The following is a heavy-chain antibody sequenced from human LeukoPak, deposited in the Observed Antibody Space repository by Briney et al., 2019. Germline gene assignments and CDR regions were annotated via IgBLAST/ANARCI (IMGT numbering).Heavy chain of an antibody. Sequence: QPGRSLRLSCAASGFTFSSYGMHWVRQAPGKGLEWVAVIWYDGSNKYYADSVKGRFTISRDNSKNTLYLRMNSLRAEDTAVYYCARGSYYYDSRQLDYWGQGTLVTVSS. D-gene: IGHD3-22*01. CDR3: ARGSYYYDSRQLDY. J-gene: IGHJ4*02. V-gene: IGHV3-33*01. CDR2: IWYDGSNK. CDR1: GFTFSSYG.